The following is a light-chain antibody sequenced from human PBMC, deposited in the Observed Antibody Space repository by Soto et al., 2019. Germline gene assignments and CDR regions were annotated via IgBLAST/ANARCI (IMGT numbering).Light chain of an antibody. Sequence: QSVLTQPASVSGSPGQSITISCTATTSDVGDYNYVSWYQQYPGKAPKPIIYHVSNRPSGVSNRFSGSKSGDTASLTISGPQAEDEADYYCSSYTSGGSVILGGGTKVTVL. V-gene: IGLV2-14*01. CDR2: HVS. CDR3: SSYTSGGSVI. J-gene: IGLJ2*01. CDR1: TSDVGDYNY.